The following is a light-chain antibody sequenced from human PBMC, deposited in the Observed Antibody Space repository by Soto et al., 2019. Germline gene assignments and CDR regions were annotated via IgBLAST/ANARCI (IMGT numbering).Light chain of an antibody. V-gene: IGKV1-12*01. CDR1: QVISSW. J-gene: IGKJ4*01. CDR3: HQASSFPIS. Sequence: DIQMTQSPSSVSASVGDTVTVSCRASQVISSWLAWYQQKPGRAPNLLIYKASTLQTGVPSGFSGSGSGTDFTLTITNLQPEDFATYYCHQASSFPISFGGGTKVDIK. CDR2: KAS.